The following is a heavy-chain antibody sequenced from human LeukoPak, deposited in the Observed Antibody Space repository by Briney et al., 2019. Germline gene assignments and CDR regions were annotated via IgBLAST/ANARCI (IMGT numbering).Heavy chain of an antibody. D-gene: IGHD6-13*01. J-gene: IGHJ4*02. CDR2: INHSGST. CDR3: AKDRSAGTGYFDY. Sequence: SETLSLTCSVSGASISSGLYYWSWIRQPPGKGLEWIGEINHSGSTNYNPSLKSRVTISVDTSKNQFSLKLSSVTAADTAVYYCAKDRSAGTGYFDYWGQGTLVTVSS. V-gene: IGHV4-39*07. CDR1: GASISSGLYY.